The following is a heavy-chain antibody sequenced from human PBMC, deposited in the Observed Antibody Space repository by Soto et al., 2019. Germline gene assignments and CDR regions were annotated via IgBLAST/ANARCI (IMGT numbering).Heavy chain of an antibody. CDR2: ARNKARSYSI. Sequence: EVQLVESGGGLVQPGGSLRLSCAASGFSFSDHYMDWVRQAPGKGLEWVGRARNKARSYSIEYAASVKGRFTISRDDSKNSVYLQMNSLETEDTAVYYGAGVRWGDVDYWGQGTLVTVSS. CDR1: GFSFSDHY. J-gene: IGHJ4*02. V-gene: IGHV3-72*01. CDR3: AGVRWGDVDY. D-gene: IGHD3-16*01.